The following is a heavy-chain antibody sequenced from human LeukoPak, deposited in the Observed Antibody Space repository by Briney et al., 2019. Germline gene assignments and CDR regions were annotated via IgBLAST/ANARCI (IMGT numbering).Heavy chain of an antibody. Sequence: ASVKVSCKASGYTFTSYGISWVRQAPGQGLEWMGWISAYNGNTNYAQKLQGRVTMTTDTSTSTAYMELRSLRSDDTAVYYCARSPGMAVAGFKFGYYFDYWGQGTLVTVSS. V-gene: IGHV1-18*01. CDR1: GYTFTSYG. D-gene: IGHD6-19*01. J-gene: IGHJ4*02. CDR2: ISAYNGNT. CDR3: ARSPGMAVAGFKFGYYFDY.